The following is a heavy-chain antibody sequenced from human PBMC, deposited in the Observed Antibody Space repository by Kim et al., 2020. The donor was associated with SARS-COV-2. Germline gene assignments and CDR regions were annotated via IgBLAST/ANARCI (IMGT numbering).Heavy chain of an antibody. V-gene: IGHV5-10-1*01. J-gene: IGHJ6*02. CDR3: ARHEDRSYGWMRPNYYYYGMDV. D-gene: IGHD5-18*01. CDR2: IDPSDFYT. Sequence: GESLKISCKGSGYSFTSYWISWVRQMPGKGLEWMGRIDPSDFYTNYSPSFQGHVTISADKSISTAYLQWSSLKASDTAMYYCARHEDRSYGWMRPNYYYYGMDVWGQGTTVTVSS. CDR1: GYSFTSYW.